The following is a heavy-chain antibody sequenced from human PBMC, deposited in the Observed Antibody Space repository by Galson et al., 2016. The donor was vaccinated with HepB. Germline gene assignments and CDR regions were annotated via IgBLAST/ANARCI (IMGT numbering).Heavy chain of an antibody. V-gene: IGHV1-46*01. CDR3: ARGRLAFFDWGGGWFDP. Sequence: SVKVSCKASGYTFTSYYMHWVCQAPGQGLEWMGIINPSGGSTSYAQKFQGRVTMTRDTSTSTVYMELSSLRSEDTAIYYCARGRLAFFDWGGGWFDPWGQGTLVTVSS. J-gene: IGHJ5*02. CDR2: INPSGGST. D-gene: IGHD3-9*01. CDR1: GYTFTSYY.